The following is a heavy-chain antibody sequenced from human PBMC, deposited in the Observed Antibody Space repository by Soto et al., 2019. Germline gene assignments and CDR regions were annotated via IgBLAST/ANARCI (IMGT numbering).Heavy chain of an antibody. V-gene: IGHV4-34*01. CDR3: ARDMQAYSSPHLYYYGMDV. CDR2: INHSGST. J-gene: IGHJ6*02. Sequence: SETLSLTCAVYGGSFSGYYWSWIRQPPGKGLEWIGEINHSGSTNYNPSLKSRVTISVDTSKNQFSLKLSSVTAADTAVYYCARDMQAYSSPHLYYYGMDVWGQGTTVTVSS. CDR1: GGSFSGYY. D-gene: IGHD6-13*01.